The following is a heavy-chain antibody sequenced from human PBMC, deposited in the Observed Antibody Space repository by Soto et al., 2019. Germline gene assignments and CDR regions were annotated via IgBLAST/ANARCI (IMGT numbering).Heavy chain of an antibody. D-gene: IGHD1-1*01. J-gene: IGHJ5*02. CDR2: TSFRSKWYN. V-gene: IGHV6-1*01. Sequence: SQTLSLTPAISGNSASSNTASWNCIRQSPSRGLEWLGRTSFRSKWYNDYAVSVKSRIIINPDTSNDQFTLQLHSVTPEDTAVYFCAKGDNLGPNPGHAFDPWGQGTMVTVSS. CDR1: GNSASSNTAS. CDR3: AKGDNLGPNPGHAFDP.